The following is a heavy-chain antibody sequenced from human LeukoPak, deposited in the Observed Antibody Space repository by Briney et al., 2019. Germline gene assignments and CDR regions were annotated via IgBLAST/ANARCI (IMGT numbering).Heavy chain of an antibody. CDR2: IKTKTGKP. CDR3: ARGGGRAFDI. CDR1: GYTFTNYG. D-gene: IGHD3-10*01. J-gene: IGHJ3*02. V-gene: IGHV7-4-1*02. Sequence: ASVKVSCKASGYTFTNYGVNWVRQAPGQGLEWMGWIKTKTGKPTYAQGFTGRFVFSLDTSVTTAYLQISSLKDEDTAVYYCARGGGRAFDIWGQGTMVTVSS.